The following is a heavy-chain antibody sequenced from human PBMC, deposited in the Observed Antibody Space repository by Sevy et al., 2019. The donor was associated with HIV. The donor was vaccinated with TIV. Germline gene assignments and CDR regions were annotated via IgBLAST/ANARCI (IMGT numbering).Heavy chain of an antibody. CDR3: VRGPNCGVGGCQQISPYCLDV. Sequence: GGSLRLSCAASGFTFSDHYVDWVRQAPGKGLEWVGRIRNRPNSYTTEYAASVTGRFTISRDDSRNSVYLQMNSLQTRDSAVYYCVRGPNCGVGGCQQISPYCLDVWGKGATVTVSS. J-gene: IGHJ6*03. CDR1: GFTFSDHY. D-gene: IGHD2-15*01. CDR2: IRNRPNSYTT. V-gene: IGHV3-72*01.